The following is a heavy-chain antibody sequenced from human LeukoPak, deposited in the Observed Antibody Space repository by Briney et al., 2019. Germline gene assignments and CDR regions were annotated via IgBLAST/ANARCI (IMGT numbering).Heavy chain of an antibody. CDR1: DYTFSNYG. J-gene: IGHJ1*01. Sequence: ASVKVSCKASDYTFSNYGISWVRQAPGQGLEWMGWICAYNGKTYYAQKFQGRVTVTTDTSTSTAYMDLRSLRSDDTAVYYCATDPADYYDSSGLGDFQHWGQGTLVTVSS. CDR2: ICAYNGKT. CDR3: ATDPADYYDSSGLGDFQH. D-gene: IGHD3-22*01. V-gene: IGHV1-18*01.